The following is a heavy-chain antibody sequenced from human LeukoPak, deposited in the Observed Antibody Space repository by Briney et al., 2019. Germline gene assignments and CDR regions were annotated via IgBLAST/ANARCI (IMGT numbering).Heavy chain of an antibody. V-gene: IGHV3-7*01. D-gene: IGHD2-15*01. CDR3: ARAPRRCGGGSCYSSTFDY. CDR1: GFTFSSYW. Sequence: GGSLRLSCAASGFTFSSYWMSWVRQAPGKGLGWVANIKQDGNEKYYVDSVKGRFTISRDNAKDSLYLQMNSLRAEDTAVYYCARAPRRCGGGSCYSSTFDYWGQGTLVTVSS. CDR2: IKQDGNEK. J-gene: IGHJ4*02.